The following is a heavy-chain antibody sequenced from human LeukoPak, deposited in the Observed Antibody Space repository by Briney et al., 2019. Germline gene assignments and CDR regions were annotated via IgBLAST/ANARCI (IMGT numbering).Heavy chain of an antibody. V-gene: IGHV3-23*01. Sequence: GGSLRLSCAASGFSFDDYAMHWVRQAPGKGLEWVSVISGSGGTTYYADSVKGRFTISRDSSKNTLYLQMNSLRAEDTAVYYCAKVSGGGLYYDGMDVWGQGTTVTVSS. D-gene: IGHD1-14*01. CDR3: AKVSGGGLYYDGMDV. J-gene: IGHJ6*02. CDR1: GFSFDDYA. CDR2: ISGSGGTT.